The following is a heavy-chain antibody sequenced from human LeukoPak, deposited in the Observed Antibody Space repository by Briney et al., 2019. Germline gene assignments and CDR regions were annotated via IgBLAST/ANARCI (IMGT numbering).Heavy chain of an antibody. CDR2: ISYHGSNK. CDR3: AKGYDYVWGSYRYPPGDY. J-gene: IGHJ4*02. D-gene: IGHD3-16*02. V-gene: IGHV3-30*18. Sequence: GGSLRLSCAASGFTFSSYGMHWVSQAPGKGLEWVAVISYHGSNKYYADSVKGRFTISRDNSKNTLYLQMNSLRAEDTAVYYCAKGYDYVWGSYRYPPGDYWGQGTLVTVSS. CDR1: GFTFSSYG.